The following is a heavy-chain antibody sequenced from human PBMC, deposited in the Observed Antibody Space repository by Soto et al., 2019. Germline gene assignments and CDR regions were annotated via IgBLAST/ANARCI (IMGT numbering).Heavy chain of an antibody. CDR3: ASALIPTIQPTPSRGDFSAFDI. D-gene: IGHD5-12*01. CDR1: GCPFSSYA. CDR2: ISYDGSNK. V-gene: IGHV3-30-3*01. Sequence: PGGSQRSSGAASGCPFSSYAMHWVSPEPGKGLEWVAVISYDGSNKYYADSVKGRFTISRDNSKNTLSLQMNSLRAEDTAVYYCASALIPTIQPTPSRGDFSAFDIWGQGTMVTVS. J-gene: IGHJ3*02.